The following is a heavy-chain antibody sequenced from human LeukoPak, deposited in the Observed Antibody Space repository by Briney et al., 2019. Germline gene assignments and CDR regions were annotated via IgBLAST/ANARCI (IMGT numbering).Heavy chain of an antibody. CDR1: GGTFSNYA. V-gene: IGHV1-69*13. CDR2: SIPIFGTA. D-gene: IGHD1-14*01. Sequence: ASVMVSCKAAGGTFSNYAFSWVRQAPGQGLEWMGGSIPIFGTANYAQKFQGRVTITADESTSTAYMELSSLRSEDTAVYYCAKINRRYPFYYYGMDVWGQGTTVTVSS. CDR3: AKINRRYPFYYYGMDV. J-gene: IGHJ6*02.